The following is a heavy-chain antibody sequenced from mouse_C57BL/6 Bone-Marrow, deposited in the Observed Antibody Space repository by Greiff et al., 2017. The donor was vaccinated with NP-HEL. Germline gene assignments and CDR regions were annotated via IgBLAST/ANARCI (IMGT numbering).Heavy chain of an antibody. Sequence: EVKLLESGPGLVKPSQSLSLTCSVTGYSITSGYYWNWIRQFPGNKLEWMGYISYDGSNNYNPSLKNRISITRDTSKNQFFLKLNSVTTEDTATYYCAREGVGYWGQGTTLTVSS. J-gene: IGHJ2*01. V-gene: IGHV3-6*01. D-gene: IGHD1-1*01. CDR2: ISYDGSN. CDR3: AREGVGY. CDR1: GYSITSGYY.